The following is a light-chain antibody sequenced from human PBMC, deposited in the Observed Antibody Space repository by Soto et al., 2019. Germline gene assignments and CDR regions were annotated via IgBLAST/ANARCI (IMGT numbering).Light chain of an antibody. CDR1: SSDFGTYDF. J-gene: IGLJ1*01. Sequence: QSVLTQPRSVSGSPGQSVTISCTGTSSDFGTYDFVSWYQQHPGKAPRLMIFDVSERPSGVPDRFSGSKSGNTASLTISGLQAEDEADYYCCLYAVTFYVFGTGTKSPS. CDR3: CLYAVTFYV. CDR2: DVS. V-gene: IGLV2-11*01.